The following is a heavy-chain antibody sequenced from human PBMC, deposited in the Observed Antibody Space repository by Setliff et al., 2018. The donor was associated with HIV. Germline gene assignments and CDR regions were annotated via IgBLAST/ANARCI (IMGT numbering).Heavy chain of an antibody. CDR3: ARGVRDNSGWSSYYFDY. D-gene: IGHD6-19*01. J-gene: IGHJ4*02. V-gene: IGHV4-39*01. CDR2: IYYSGST. Sequence: PSETLSLTCTVSGGSISSSSYYWGWIRQPPGKGLEWIGSIYYSGSTYYNPSLKSRVTISVDTSKNQFSLKLSSVTAADTAVYYCARGVRDNSGWSSYYFDYWGQGTLVTVSS. CDR1: GGSISSSSYY.